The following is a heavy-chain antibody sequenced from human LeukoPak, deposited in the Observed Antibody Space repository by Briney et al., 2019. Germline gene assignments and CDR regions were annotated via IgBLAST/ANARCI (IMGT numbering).Heavy chain of an antibody. CDR2: INHSGST. CDR1: GGSFSGYY. CDR3: AGLIVATTYFDY. V-gene: IGHV4-34*01. J-gene: IGHJ4*02. D-gene: IGHD5-12*01. Sequence: PSETLSLTCAVYGGSFSGYYWSWIRQPPGKGLEWIGEINHSGSTNYNPPLKSRVTISVDTSKNQFSLKLSSVTAADTAVYYCAGLIVATTYFDYWGQGTLVTVSS.